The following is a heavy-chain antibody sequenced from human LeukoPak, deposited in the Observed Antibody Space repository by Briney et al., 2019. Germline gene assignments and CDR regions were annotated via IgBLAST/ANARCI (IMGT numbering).Heavy chain of an antibody. D-gene: IGHD5-12*01. Sequence: PSETLSLTCTVSGGSISSSRYYWGWIRQPPGKGLEWIGSIYYTGNTYYNPSLRSRVSISVDTSKNQFTLKLSSVTAADTAVYYCARRGVVATPDANFWGQGTLVTVSS. V-gene: IGHV4-39*01. CDR2: IYYTGNT. CDR3: ARRGVVATPDANF. CDR1: GGSISSSRYY. J-gene: IGHJ4*02.